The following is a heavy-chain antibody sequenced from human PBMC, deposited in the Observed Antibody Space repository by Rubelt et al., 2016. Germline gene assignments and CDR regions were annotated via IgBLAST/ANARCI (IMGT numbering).Heavy chain of an antibody. V-gene: IGHV1-3*01. CDR1: GYTFTSYA. CDR2: INAGNGNT. CDR3: ARYYYDSSGYVYFDY. J-gene: IGHJ4*02. Sequence: QVQLVQSGAEVKKPGASVKVSCKASGYTFTSYAMHWVRQAPGQRLEWMGWINAGNGNTKYSQKFQGRVTITRDTSASTAYMELSSLRSGDTAVYYCARYYYDSSGYVYFDYWGQGTLVTVSS. D-gene: IGHD3-22*01.